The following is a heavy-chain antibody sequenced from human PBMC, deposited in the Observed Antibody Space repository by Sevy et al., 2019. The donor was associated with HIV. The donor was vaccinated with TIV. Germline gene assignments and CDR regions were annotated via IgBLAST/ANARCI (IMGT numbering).Heavy chain of an antibody. CDR2: ITYSGGSA. J-gene: IGHJ4*02. D-gene: IGHD1-1*01. Sequence: GSLRLSCAASGFTFSTYAMTWVRQAPGKGLEWVSTITYSGGSAFYTDSVKGRFTISRDNSKNTLYLQMNSLRAEDTAVYYCATLNRGSSFTEYWGQGTLVTVSS. V-gene: IGHV3-23*01. CDR3: ATLNRGSSFTEY. CDR1: GFTFSTYA.